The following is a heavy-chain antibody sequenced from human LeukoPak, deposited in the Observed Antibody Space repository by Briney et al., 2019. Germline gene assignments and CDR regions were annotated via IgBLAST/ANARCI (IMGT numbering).Heavy chain of an antibody. V-gene: IGHV3-23*01. CDR2: ISGKGDET. CDR3: AKTQNWNYISYYYYYMDV. D-gene: IGHD1-7*01. J-gene: IGHJ6*03. Sequence: GRSLRLSCATSGFNFWNFVVNWVRQAPGKGLEWVSAISGKGDETYYRDSVKGRFTISKDSGDDTVYLEMNNLTVEDTAVYYCAKTQNWNYISYYYYYMDVWGKGTAVTVSS. CDR1: GFNFWNFV.